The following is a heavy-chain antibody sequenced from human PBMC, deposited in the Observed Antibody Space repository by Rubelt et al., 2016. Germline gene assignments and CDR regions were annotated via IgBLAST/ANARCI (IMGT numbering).Heavy chain of an antibody. V-gene: IGHV3-11*03. D-gene: IGHD4-23*01. CDR3: AKQDYGGNSVSFGYFDY. CDR1: GFTFSDYY. Sequence: GGGLVKPGGSLRLSCAASGFTFSDYYMSWIRQAPGKGLEWVSYISSSSSYTNYADSVKGRFTISRDNAKNSLYLQMNSLGAEDTAVYYCAKQDYGGNSVSFGYFDYWGQGTLVTVSS. CDR2: ISSSSSYT. J-gene: IGHJ4*02.